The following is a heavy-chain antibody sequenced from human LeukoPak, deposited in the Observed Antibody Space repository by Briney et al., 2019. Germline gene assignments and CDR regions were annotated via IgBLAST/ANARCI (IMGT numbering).Heavy chain of an antibody. CDR2: ISAYNGNT. Sequence: ASVKVSCKASGYTFTSYGISWVRQAPGQGLEWMGWISAYNGNTNYAQKLQGRVTMTTDTSTSTAYMELRSLRSDDTAVYYCARSPPVVDIPIGPSDPPDYWGQGTLVTVSS. CDR3: ARSPPVVDIPIGPSDPPDY. CDR1: GYTFTSYG. J-gene: IGHJ4*02. D-gene: IGHD3-9*01. V-gene: IGHV1-18*01.